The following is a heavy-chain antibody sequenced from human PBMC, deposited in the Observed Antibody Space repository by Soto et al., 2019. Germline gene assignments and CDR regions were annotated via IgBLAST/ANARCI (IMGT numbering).Heavy chain of an antibody. CDR3: GASETTGYFDY. V-gene: IGHV1-2*02. CDR1: GYTFTGYY. CDR2: INPNSGDT. D-gene: IGHD1-1*01. J-gene: IGHJ4*02. Sequence: QVQLVQSGAEVKKPGASVKVSCKASGYTFTGYYMHWVRQAPGQGLEWMGWINPNSGDTNYAQKFQGRVTMTRDTSISTAYMELSRLRSDDTAVYYCGASETTGYFDYWGQGTLVTVSS.